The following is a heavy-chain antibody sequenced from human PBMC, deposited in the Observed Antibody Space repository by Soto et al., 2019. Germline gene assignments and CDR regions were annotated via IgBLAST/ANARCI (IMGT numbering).Heavy chain of an antibody. Sequence: SETLSLTCTVPGGSISSSSYYWGWIRQPPGKGLEWIGSIYYSGSTYYNPSLKSRVTISVDTSKNQFSLKLSSVTAADTAVYYCARRVVVPAAMGSSWFDPWGQGTLVTVSS. V-gene: IGHV4-39*01. CDR1: GGSISSSSYY. CDR3: ARRVVVPAAMGSSWFDP. CDR2: IYYSGST. D-gene: IGHD2-2*01. J-gene: IGHJ5*02.